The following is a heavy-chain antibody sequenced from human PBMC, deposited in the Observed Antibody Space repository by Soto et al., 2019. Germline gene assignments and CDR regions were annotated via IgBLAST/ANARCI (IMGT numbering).Heavy chain of an antibody. J-gene: IGHJ4*01. D-gene: IGHD3-16*01. CDR1: AGSISSGGLY. CDR3: ARGVLH. V-gene: IGHV4-31*03. Sequence: QVQLQESGTGLVKPSQTLFLTCTVSAGSISSGGLYWSWNRQHPGKGLEWIGSICYSGSTYYNPSLKNRVTTSVDTSKNQFSLKLSSVTAAKTVMYYCARGVLHWGHGTLVTLTS. CDR2: ICYSGST.